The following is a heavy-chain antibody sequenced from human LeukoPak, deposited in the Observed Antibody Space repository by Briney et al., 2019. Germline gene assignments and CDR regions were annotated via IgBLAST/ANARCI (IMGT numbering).Heavy chain of an antibody. CDR2: IYHSGST. Sequence: ASETLSLTCTVSGGSISSGGYSWSWIRQPPGKGLEWIGYIYHSGSTYYNPSLKSRVTISVDRSKNQFSLKLSSVTAADTAVYYCARGEGRFDYWGQGTLVTVSS. CDR1: GGSISSGGYS. V-gene: IGHV4-30-2*01. J-gene: IGHJ4*02. CDR3: ARGEGRFDY.